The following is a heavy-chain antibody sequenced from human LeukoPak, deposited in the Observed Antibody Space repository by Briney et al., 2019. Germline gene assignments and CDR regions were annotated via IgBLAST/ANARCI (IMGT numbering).Heavy chain of an antibody. D-gene: IGHD3-16*02. CDR2: IYSGGST. CDR1: GFTVSSNY. Sequence: TGVSLRLSCAASGFTVSSNYMSWVRQAPGKGLEWVSVIYSGGSTYYADSVKGRFTISRDNSKNTLYLQMNSLRAEDTAVYYCARGNDYVWGSYRPDYYFDYWGQGTLVTVSS. CDR3: ARGNDYVWGSYRPDYYFDY. J-gene: IGHJ4*02. V-gene: IGHV3-66*01.